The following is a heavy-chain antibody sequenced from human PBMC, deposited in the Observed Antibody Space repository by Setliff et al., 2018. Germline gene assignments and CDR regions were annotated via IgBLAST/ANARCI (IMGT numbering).Heavy chain of an antibody. V-gene: IGHV4-38-2*02. D-gene: IGHD3-22*01. J-gene: IGHJ5*02. CDR3: ARAHTWSLPNDNSGYPGWFDP. Sequence: PSETLSLTCTVSGDSITSGTYYWGWIRQPPGKGLEWIVNIHHSGKAYYNPSLKSRVTMSVDTSKNHVSLKLSSVTAADTAVYYCARAHTWSLPNDNSGYPGWFDPWGQGTLVTVSS. CDR2: IHHSGKA. CDR1: GDSITSGTYY.